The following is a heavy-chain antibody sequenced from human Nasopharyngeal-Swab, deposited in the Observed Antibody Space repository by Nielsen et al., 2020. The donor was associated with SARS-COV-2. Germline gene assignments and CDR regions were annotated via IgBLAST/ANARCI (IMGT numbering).Heavy chain of an antibody. CDR2: IYYSGST. CDR1: GGSINSGGYY. CDR3: ASTAAAFDN. D-gene: IGHD6-25*01. Sequence: SETLSLTCTVSGGSINSGGYYWSWIRQRPGKGLEWIGYIYYSGSTFYNPSLESRVAMSVDTSKNQFSLNLSSVTAADAAVYYCASTAAAFDNWGQGTLVTVSS. J-gene: IGHJ4*02. V-gene: IGHV4-31*03.